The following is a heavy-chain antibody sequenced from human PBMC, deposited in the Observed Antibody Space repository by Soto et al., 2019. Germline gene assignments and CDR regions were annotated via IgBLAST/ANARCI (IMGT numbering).Heavy chain of an antibody. CDR1: GGSISSNSHY. CDR3: ARRAVAVWFDP. D-gene: IGHD6-13*01. V-gene: IGHV4-39*01. Sequence: QLQLQESGPGLVKPSETLSLTCTVSGGSISSNSHYWGWIRQPPGKGLEWIGSIHYSGSTHYKPSLKSRVTISVDTSKHQFSVKLSSVTAADTAVYYCARRAVAVWFDPWGQGTLVTVSS. CDR2: IHYSGST. J-gene: IGHJ5*02.